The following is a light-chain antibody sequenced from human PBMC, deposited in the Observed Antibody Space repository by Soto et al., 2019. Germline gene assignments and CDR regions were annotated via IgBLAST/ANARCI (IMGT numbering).Light chain of an antibody. CDR2: DTF. Sequence: QSVLTQPPSVSGAPGQTVTISCSGSSSNIGAGYDVHWYQQLPGTVLKLVIYDTFNRPSGVPDRFSGSKSGTSASLAITGLQAEDEADYYCQAYDNSLGVFVLFGGGTKLTVL. CDR3: QAYDNSLGVFVL. V-gene: IGLV1-40*01. CDR1: SSNIGAGYD. J-gene: IGLJ3*02.